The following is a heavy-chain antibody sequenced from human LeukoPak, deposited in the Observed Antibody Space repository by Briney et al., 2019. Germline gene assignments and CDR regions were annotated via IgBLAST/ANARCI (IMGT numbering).Heavy chain of an antibody. CDR3: ARGKGWEQPENVFEI. J-gene: IGHJ3*02. CDR1: GGSISSSNW. D-gene: IGHD1-26*01. Sequence: SGTLSLTCAVSGGSISSSNWWSWVRQPPGKGLEWIGEINHSGSTNYNPSLKSRVTISVDTSKNQFSLKLSSVTAADTAVYYCARGKGWEQPENVFEIWGQGKMVTVSS. V-gene: IGHV4-4*02. CDR2: INHSGST.